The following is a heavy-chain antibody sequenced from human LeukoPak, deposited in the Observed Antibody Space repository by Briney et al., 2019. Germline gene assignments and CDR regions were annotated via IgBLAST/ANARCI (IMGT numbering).Heavy chain of an antibody. Sequence: GGSLRLSCAAYALTFSSYGMHWVRQAPGKGLEWVAFIRYDGSNKYYADSVKGRFTISRDNSKNTLYLQMNSLRAEDTAEYYCAKDVETTVVTDYFDYWGQGTLVTVSS. V-gene: IGHV3-30*02. CDR2: IRYDGSNK. CDR3: AKDVETTVVTDYFDY. D-gene: IGHD4-23*01. CDR1: ALTFSSYG. J-gene: IGHJ4*02.